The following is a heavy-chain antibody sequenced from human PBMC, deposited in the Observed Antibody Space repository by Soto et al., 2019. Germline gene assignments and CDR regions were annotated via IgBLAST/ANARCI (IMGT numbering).Heavy chain of an antibody. CDR1: GFTFSSYV. CDR2: IWYDGSNK. CDR3: ARDLEGDIVATHSDYGMDV. J-gene: IGHJ6*02. Sequence: PGGSRRLSCAASGFTFSSYVMHGVRQAPGKGLEWVAVIWYDGSNKYYADSVKGRFTISRDNSKNTLYLQMNSLRAEDTAVYYCARDLEGDIVATHSDYGMDVWGQGTTVTVPS. V-gene: IGHV3-33*01. D-gene: IGHD5-12*01.